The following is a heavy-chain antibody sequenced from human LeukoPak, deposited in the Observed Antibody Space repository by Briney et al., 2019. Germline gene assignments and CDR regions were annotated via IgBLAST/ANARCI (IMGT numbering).Heavy chain of an antibody. V-gene: IGHV3-53*04. CDR1: GFTFSSYS. CDR3: ARFAVDGLMVFDY. Sequence: PGGSLRLSCAASGFTFSSYSMNWVRQAPGKGLEWVSLINSGDSTSYADSVKGRFTISRHNSKNTLYLQMNSLRAEDTAVYYCARFAVDGLMVFDYWGQGTLVTVSS. CDR2: INSGDST. J-gene: IGHJ4*02. D-gene: IGHD3-10*01.